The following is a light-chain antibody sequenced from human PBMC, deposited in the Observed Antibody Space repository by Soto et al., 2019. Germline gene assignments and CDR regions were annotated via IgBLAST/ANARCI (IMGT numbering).Light chain of an antibody. J-gene: IGKJ1*01. V-gene: IGKV1-27*01. CDR2: AAS. CDR1: QGIIDY. Sequence: DIQMTQSPSSLSENVGDRVTITCRASQGIIDYVAWFQQKPGKAPKLLIYAASTPQSGVPSRFSGSGSGTDFTLTISSLQPEDVATYYCQKYNSAPQTVGQGTKVEIK. CDR3: QKYNSAPQT.